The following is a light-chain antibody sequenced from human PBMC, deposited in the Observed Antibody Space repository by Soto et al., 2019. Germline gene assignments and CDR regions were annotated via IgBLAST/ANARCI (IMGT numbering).Light chain of an antibody. CDR2: GAS. Sequence: EIELTQSPGTLCLSPGERATLSCRASQRVSGNYLAWYQQRPGQAPRLLIYGASSRATGIPDRCSGSGSATEFTLPISRLEPEDFAVYYCQQYASTPPITFGQGTRLENK. CDR3: QQYASTPPIT. CDR1: QRVSGNY. V-gene: IGKV3-20*01. J-gene: IGKJ5*01.